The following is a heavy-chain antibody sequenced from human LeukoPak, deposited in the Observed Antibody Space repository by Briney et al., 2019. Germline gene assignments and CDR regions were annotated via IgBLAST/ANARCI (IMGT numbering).Heavy chain of an antibody. J-gene: IGHJ4*02. D-gene: IGHD3-16*01. Sequence: PSETLSLTCTVSGGSISSSSYYWRWIRQPPGKGAMWIGNIYNSGSTYYNPSLKSRVTISADRSKNQFSLKLSSVTAADTAVYYCARSPGGAYFDYWGQGTLVTVSS. CDR1: GGSISSSSYY. CDR3: ARSPGGAYFDY. V-gene: IGHV4-39*01. CDR2: IYNSGST.